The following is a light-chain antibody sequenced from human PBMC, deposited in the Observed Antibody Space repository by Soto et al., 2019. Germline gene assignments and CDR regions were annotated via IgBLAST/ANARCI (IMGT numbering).Light chain of an antibody. V-gene: IGKV3-15*01. Sequence: EIVMTQSPATLSVSPGEGATLSCRASQSVVSHLAWYQQKLGQAPRLLIYDASTRATGCPARCSGSGSGTEFTLTIISLQSEDSAVDDCQQYHNWPQKYTFGQGTKQDI. CDR1: QSVVSH. CDR3: QQYHNWPQKYT. CDR2: DAS. J-gene: IGKJ2*01.